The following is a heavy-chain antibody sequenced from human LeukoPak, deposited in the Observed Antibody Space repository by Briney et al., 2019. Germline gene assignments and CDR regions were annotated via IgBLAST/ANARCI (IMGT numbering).Heavy chain of an antibody. Sequence: GGSLRLSCAASGFTFSIYSMNWVRQAPGKGLEWVSYISSGSSTIYYADSVKGRFTISRDNSKNTLYLQMSSLRAEDTAVYYCVKDPHYYDSSGDHLDYWGQGTLVTVSS. CDR2: ISSGSSTI. CDR1: GFTFSIYS. J-gene: IGHJ4*02. CDR3: VKDPHYYDSSGDHLDY. V-gene: IGHV3-48*01. D-gene: IGHD3-22*01.